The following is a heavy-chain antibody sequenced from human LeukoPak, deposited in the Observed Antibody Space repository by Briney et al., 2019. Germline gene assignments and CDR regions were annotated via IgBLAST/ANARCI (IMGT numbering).Heavy chain of an antibody. D-gene: IGHD4-17*01. CDR1: GGTFSSYA. CDR3: ASSYGDYVFDAFDI. J-gene: IGHJ3*02. CDR2: IIPIFGTA. V-gene: IGHV1-69*06. Sequence: ASVKVSCKASGGTFSSYAISWVRQAPGQGLEWMGGIIPIFGTANYAQKFQGRVMITADKSTSTAYMELSSLRSEDTAVYYCASSYGDYVFDAFDIWGQGTMATVSS.